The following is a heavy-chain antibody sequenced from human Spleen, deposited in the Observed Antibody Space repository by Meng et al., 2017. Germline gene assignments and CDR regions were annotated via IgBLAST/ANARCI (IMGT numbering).Heavy chain of an antibody. Sequence: GESLKISCAASGFTFKNFNMNWVRQAPGKGLEWISSISPSSDYIYYTSSVRGRFTLSRDNAKNTLYLQMNSLRAEDTAVYYCARDLGISDYGGNSEDYWGQGTLVTVSS. D-gene: IGHD4-23*01. V-gene: IGHV3-21*01. CDR2: ISPSSDYI. CDR1: GFTFKNFN. J-gene: IGHJ4*02. CDR3: ARDLGISDYGGNSEDY.